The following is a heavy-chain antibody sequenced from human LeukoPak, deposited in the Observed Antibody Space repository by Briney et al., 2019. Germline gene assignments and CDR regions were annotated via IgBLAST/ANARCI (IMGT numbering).Heavy chain of an antibody. Sequence: ASVKVSCMVSGYTFTSHVMNGVRQAPGQGLEWMGWINTNTGNPKYAQGFAGRFVFSLDTSVSTAYLQISTLKAEDTAVYYCARDIRVGPYFGYFLYWGQGTLVTVSS. J-gene: IGHJ1*01. D-gene: IGHD2/OR15-2a*01. CDR3: ARDIRVGPYFGYFLY. V-gene: IGHV7-4-1*02. CDR1: GYTFTSHV. CDR2: INTNTGNP.